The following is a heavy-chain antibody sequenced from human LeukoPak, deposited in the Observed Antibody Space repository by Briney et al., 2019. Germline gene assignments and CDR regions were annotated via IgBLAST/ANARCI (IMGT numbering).Heavy chain of an antibody. CDR3: ARHGERGYSYGHDY. J-gene: IGHJ4*02. CDR2: IFYSRST. Sequence: PSETLSLTCIVSGGSITSSNYYWGWIRQPPGKGLEWIGSIFYSRSTYYNPSLKSRVTIFEDTSKNQFSLKLSSVAAADTAVYYCARHGERGYSYGHDYWGQGTLVTVSS. D-gene: IGHD5-18*01. V-gene: IGHV4-39*01. CDR1: GGSITSSNYY.